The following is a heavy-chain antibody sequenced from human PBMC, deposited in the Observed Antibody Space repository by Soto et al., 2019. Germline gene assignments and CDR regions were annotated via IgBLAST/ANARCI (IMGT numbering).Heavy chain of an antibody. CDR3: ARYIVEPAAMGYYYYGMDV. CDR2: IYYSGST. Sequence: QVQLQESGPGLVKPSETLSLTCTVSGCSISSYYWSWIRQPPGKGLEWIGYIYYSGSTNYNPSLKSRVTISVGTSKSQFSLKLSSVTAADTAVYYCARYIVEPAAMGYYYYGMDVWGQGTTVTVSS. J-gene: IGHJ6*02. CDR1: GCSISSYY. D-gene: IGHD2-2*01. V-gene: IGHV4-59*01.